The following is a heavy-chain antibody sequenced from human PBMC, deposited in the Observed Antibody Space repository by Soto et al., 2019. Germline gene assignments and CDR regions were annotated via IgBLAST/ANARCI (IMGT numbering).Heavy chain of an antibody. D-gene: IGHD3-3*01. J-gene: IGHJ4*02. CDR2: IRSKAYGGTT. Sequence: EVQLVESGGGLVQPGRSLRLSCTASGFTFGDYAMSWFRQAPGKGLEWVGFIRSKAYGGTTEYAASVKGRFTISRDDSKSIAYLQMNSLKTEDTAVYYCTRDTGWRAPIDDFADYWGQGTLVTVSS. CDR1: GFTFGDYA. CDR3: TRDTGWRAPIDDFADY. V-gene: IGHV3-49*03.